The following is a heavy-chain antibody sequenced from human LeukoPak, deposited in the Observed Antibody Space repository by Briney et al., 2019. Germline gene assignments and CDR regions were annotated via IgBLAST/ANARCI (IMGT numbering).Heavy chain of an antibody. CDR2: IKQDGSEK. J-gene: IGHJ4*02. CDR3: ATGGYFDWLLPRFDY. D-gene: IGHD3-9*01. V-gene: IGHV3-7*01. Sequence: PGGSLRLSCAASGFTFSSYWMSWVRQAPGRGLEWVANIKQDGSEKYYVDSVKGRFTISRDNAENSLYLQMNSLRAEDTAVYYCATGGYFDWLLPRFDYWGQGTLVTVSS. CDR1: GFTFSSYW.